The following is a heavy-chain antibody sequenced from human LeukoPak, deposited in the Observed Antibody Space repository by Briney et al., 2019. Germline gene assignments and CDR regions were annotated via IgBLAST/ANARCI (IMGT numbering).Heavy chain of an antibody. D-gene: IGHD6-13*01. CDR1: AYTLNTYG. J-gene: IGHJ6*03. V-gene: IGHV1-18*01. CDR3: ARGGIPPHYYMDV. Sequence: GASVKVSCKASAYTLNTYGISWVRQAPGQGLEWMGSISAYNGNTNYAQKLQGRVTLTTDTSTSTAYLELRSLRSDDTAVYYCARGGIPPHYYMDVWGKGTTVTVSS. CDR2: ISAYNGNT.